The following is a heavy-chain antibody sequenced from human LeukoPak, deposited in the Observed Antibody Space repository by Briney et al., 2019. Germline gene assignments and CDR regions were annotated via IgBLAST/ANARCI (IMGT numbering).Heavy chain of an antibody. CDR1: GFTFSSYA. D-gene: IGHD3-22*01. V-gene: IGHV3-30-3*01. J-gene: IGHJ4*02. Sequence: GRSLRLSCAASGFTFSSYAMHWVRQAPGKGLEWVAVISCDGSNKYYADSVKGRFTISRDNSKNTLYLQMNSLIAEDTAVYYCARVGYDSSGYYFDYWGQGTLVTVSS. CDR3: ARVGYDSSGYYFDY. CDR2: ISCDGSNK.